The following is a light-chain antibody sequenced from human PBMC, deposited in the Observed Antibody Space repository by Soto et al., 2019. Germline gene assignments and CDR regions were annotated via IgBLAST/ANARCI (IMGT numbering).Light chain of an antibody. J-gene: IGKJ4*01. V-gene: IGKV3-20*01. CDR2: RTS. CDR3: QQYDTSRGLT. CDR1: QSVSSSY. Sequence: IVLTQSPGTLPMSPGERATLSCRASQSVSSSYFAWYQQKPGQAPRLLIYRTSIRATGIPDRFIGSGSGTDFTLTISRLETEDFAVYYCQQYDTSRGLTFGGGTKVEIK.